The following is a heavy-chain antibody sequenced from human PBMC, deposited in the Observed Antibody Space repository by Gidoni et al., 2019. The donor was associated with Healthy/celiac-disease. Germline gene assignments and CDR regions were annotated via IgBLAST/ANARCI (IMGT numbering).Heavy chain of an antibody. Sequence: QVQLVESGGGVVQPGGSLRLSCAASGCTFSIYGLHWVRQAPGKGLEWVAFIEYDGSNKNFADSVKGRFTISRDNSKNTLYLQMDSLRVEDTAVYYCAKNGGSYFEDYWGQGTLVTVSS. CDR1: GCTFSIYG. V-gene: IGHV3-30*02. CDR3: AKNGGSYFEDY. J-gene: IGHJ4*02. CDR2: IEYDGSNK. D-gene: IGHD1-26*01.